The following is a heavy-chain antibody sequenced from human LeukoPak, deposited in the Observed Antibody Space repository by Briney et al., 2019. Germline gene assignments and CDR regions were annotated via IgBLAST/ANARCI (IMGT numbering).Heavy chain of an antibody. V-gene: IGHV4-39*01. Sequence: SETLSLTCTVSGGSISSSSYYWGWIRQPPGKGLEWIGSIYYSGSTYYNPSLKGRVTISVDTSKNQFSLGLSSVTAADTAVYYCARSSSSSGWYFDYWGQGTLVTVSS. D-gene: IGHD6-19*01. CDR2: IYYSGST. CDR1: GGSISSSSYY. CDR3: ARSSSSSGWYFDY. J-gene: IGHJ4*02.